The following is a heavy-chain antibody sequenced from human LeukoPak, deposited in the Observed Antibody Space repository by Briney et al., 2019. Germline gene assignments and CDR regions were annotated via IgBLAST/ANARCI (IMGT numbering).Heavy chain of an antibody. V-gene: IGHV1-18*01. J-gene: IGHJ5*02. CDR1: GYTFTSYG. Sequence: GSSVKVSCKASGYTFTSYGISWVRQAPGQGREWMGWISAYNGNTNYAQNLQGRVTMTTDTSTSTAYMELRSLRSDDTAVYYCARSIAVATNWFDPWGQGTLVTVSS. CDR2: ISAYNGNT. CDR3: ARSIAVATNWFDP. D-gene: IGHD6-19*01.